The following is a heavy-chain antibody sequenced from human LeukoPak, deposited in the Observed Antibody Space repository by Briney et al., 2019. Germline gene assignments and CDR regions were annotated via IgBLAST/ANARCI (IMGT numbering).Heavy chain of an antibody. CDR3: ARGGGRYSVDY. J-gene: IGHJ4*02. Sequence: ASVKVSCKASGYTFIDYYMHWVRQTPGQGLEWIGWITPNSGGTKSVQKFPGRVTMTRDTSITTVYLELSGLSFDDTAVYYRARGGGRYSVDYWGQGNLVIVSS. D-gene: IGHD1-26*01. CDR2: ITPNSGGT. V-gene: IGHV1-2*02. CDR1: GYTFIDYY.